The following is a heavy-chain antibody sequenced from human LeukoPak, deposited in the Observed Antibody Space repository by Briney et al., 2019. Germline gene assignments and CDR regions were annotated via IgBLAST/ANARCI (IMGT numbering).Heavy chain of an antibody. Sequence: QPGRSLRLSCAASGFTFSSYGMHWVRQAPGKGLEWVAVISYDGSNKYYADSVKGRFTISRDNSKNTLYLQMNSLRAEDTAVYYCAKEPADWGQGTLVTVSS. CDR1: GFTFSSYG. J-gene: IGHJ4*02. CDR3: AKEPAD. V-gene: IGHV3-30*18. CDR2: ISYDGSNK.